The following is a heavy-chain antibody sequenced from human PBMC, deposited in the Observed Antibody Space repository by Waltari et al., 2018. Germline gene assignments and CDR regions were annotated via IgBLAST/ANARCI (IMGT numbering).Heavy chain of an antibody. V-gene: IGHV3-53*01. Sequence: EVQLVESGGGLIQPGGSLRLSCAASGFTVSSNYMTWVRQAPGKGLEWVSIMYTGGTTYYAYSVKGRFAISTDNSKNTLYLQMNSLRVEDTAVYYCARDRTRVGGMDVWGQGTTVTVSS. J-gene: IGHJ6*02. CDR1: GFTVSSNY. D-gene: IGHD4-17*01. CDR3: ARDRTRVGGMDV. CDR2: MYTGGTT.